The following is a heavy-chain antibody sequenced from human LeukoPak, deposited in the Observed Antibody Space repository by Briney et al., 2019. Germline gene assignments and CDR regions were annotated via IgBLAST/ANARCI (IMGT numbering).Heavy chain of an antibody. CDR3: ARDLTYYYGSGSSHYGMDV. CDR1: GGSISSYY. Sequence: PSETLSLTCTVSGGSISSYYWSWIRQPPGKGLEWIRYIYYSGSTNYNPSLKSRVTISVDTSKNQFSLKLSSVTAADTAVYYCARDLTYYYGSGSSHYGMDVWGKGTTVTVSS. V-gene: IGHV4-59*01. J-gene: IGHJ6*04. D-gene: IGHD3-10*01. CDR2: IYYSGST.